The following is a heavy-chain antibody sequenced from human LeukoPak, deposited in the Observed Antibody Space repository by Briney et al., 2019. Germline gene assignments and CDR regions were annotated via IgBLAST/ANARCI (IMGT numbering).Heavy chain of an antibody. J-gene: IGHJ3*02. Sequence: GGSLRLSCAASGFSVNTNYMTWVRQAPGKGLEWVSVLYSGGGAYYADSVKDRFTISRDYSQNTLLLQMNSLRAEDTALYYCARGKTSDDIVEDAFGIWGQGTMVVVSS. V-gene: IGHV3-66*01. CDR2: LYSGGGA. CDR1: GFSVNTNY. CDR3: ARGKTSDDIVEDAFGI. D-gene: IGHD2-15*01.